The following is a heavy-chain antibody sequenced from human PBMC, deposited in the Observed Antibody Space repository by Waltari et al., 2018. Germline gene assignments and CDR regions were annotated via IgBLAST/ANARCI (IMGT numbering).Heavy chain of an antibody. Sequence: QVHLAQSGAEVRKPGASVKVSCKASGYTFASYDIHWGRQATGQGLEWMGWMNPKSGNSGYAQKFQGIVTLTRNTSITTAYMEVSSLRSEDTALYYCARGRGFLESLMYWGQGTLVTVSS. CDR1: GYTFASYD. V-gene: IGHV1-8*03. J-gene: IGHJ4*02. D-gene: IGHD3-3*01. CDR3: ARGRGFLESLMY. CDR2: MNPKSGNS.